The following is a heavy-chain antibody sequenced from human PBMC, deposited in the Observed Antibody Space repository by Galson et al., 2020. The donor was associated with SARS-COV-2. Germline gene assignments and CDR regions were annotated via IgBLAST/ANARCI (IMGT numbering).Heavy chain of an antibody. CDR1: GFTFNIYA. D-gene: IGHD2-2*02. CDR2: LSSDGTIP. V-gene: IGHV3-64*02. Sequence: GESLKISCAASGFTFNIYAMHWVRQTPGKGLEYVSGLSSDGTIPYYADSVKGRFTISRDNSKNTLYLQMGSLRADDMAVYYCARGCSTSTCTDSYYYYYMDVWGKGTTVTVSS. J-gene: IGHJ6*03. CDR3: ARGCSTSTCTDSYYYYYMDV.